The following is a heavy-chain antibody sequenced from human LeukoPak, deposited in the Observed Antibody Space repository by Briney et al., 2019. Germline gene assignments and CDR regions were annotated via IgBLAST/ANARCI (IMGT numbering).Heavy chain of an antibody. Sequence: SVKVSCKASGYNFTSYGISWVRQAPGQGLEWMGGIIPIFGTANYAQKFQGRVTITADESTSTAYMELSSLRSEDTAVYYCAADVAAAGSSYYYYMDVWGKGTTVTISS. D-gene: IGHD6-13*01. CDR3: AADVAAAGSSYYYYMDV. CDR1: GYNFTSYG. J-gene: IGHJ6*03. CDR2: IIPIFGTA. V-gene: IGHV1-69*13.